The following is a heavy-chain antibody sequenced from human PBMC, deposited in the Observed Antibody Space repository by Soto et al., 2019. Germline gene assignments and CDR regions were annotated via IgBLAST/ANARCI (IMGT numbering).Heavy chain of an antibody. D-gene: IGHD1-1*01. Sequence: EVQLFESGGGLVQPGGSLRLSCAASGFTFSSFAMNWVRQAPGKGLEWVSGVSGGGDGTFYADSVKGRFTISRVQSKNTLYLQMNSLRAEDTAVYYCVRKIVRTTTSGADWYFDVWGRGTLVTVSS. J-gene: IGHJ2*01. CDR2: VSGGGDGT. V-gene: IGHV3-23*01. CDR1: GFTFSSFA. CDR3: VRKIVRTTTSGADWYFDV.